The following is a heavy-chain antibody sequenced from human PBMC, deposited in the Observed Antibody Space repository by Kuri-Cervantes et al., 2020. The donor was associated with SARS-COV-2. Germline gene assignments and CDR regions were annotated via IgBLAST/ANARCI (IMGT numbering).Heavy chain of an antibody. Sequence: SETLSLTCTVSGGSISSHYWSWIRQPPGKGLEWIGYIYYSGSTNYNPSLKSRVTISVDTSKNQFSLKLSSVTAADTAVYYCARARGDGYKGPLDWGQGTLVTVSS. CDR3: ARARGDGYKGPLD. CDR2: IYYSGST. D-gene: IGHD5-24*01. CDR1: GGSISSHY. J-gene: IGHJ4*02. V-gene: IGHV4-59*11.